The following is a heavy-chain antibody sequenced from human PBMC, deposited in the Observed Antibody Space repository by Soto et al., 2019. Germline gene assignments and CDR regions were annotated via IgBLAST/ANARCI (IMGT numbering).Heavy chain of an antibody. J-gene: IGHJ4*02. CDR2: ISGSGGST. CDR1: GFTFSSYA. V-gene: IGHV3-23*01. Sequence: GGSLRLSCAASGFTFSSYAMSWVRQAPGKGLEWVSAISGSGGSTYYADSVKGRFTISRDNSKNTLYPQMNSLRAEDTAVYYCAKATRAGYSYGDFDYWGQGTLVTVSS. CDR3: AKATRAGYSYGDFDY. D-gene: IGHD5-18*01.